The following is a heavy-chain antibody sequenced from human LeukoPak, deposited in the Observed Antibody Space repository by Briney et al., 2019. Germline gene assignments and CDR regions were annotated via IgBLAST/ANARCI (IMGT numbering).Heavy chain of an antibody. J-gene: IGHJ4*02. CDR1: GFTSSSYS. Sequence: GGSLRLSCAASGFTSSSYSMDWVRQAPGKGLEWVSSISSSSSTIYYADSVKGRFTISRDNAKNSLYLQMNSLRAEDTAVYYCASLPDYYDSSGDGSEDYWGQGTLVTVSS. V-gene: IGHV3-48*04. CDR3: ASLPDYYDSSGDGSEDY. CDR2: ISSSSSTI. D-gene: IGHD3-22*01.